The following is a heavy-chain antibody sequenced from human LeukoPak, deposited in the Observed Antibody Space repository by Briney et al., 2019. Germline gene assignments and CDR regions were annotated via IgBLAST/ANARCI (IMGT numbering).Heavy chain of an antibody. D-gene: IGHD3-10*01. CDR1: GFTFSSFG. CDR2: ISDSSSLT. Sequence: GGSLRLSCAASGFTFSSFGMNWVRQAPGKGLEWVSYISDSSSLTDYADSVKGRFTISRDNAKNSLYLQMNSLRAEDTAVYYCARSAPFGEFIDYWGQGTLVTVSS. CDR3: ARSAPFGEFIDY. V-gene: IGHV3-48*01. J-gene: IGHJ4*02.